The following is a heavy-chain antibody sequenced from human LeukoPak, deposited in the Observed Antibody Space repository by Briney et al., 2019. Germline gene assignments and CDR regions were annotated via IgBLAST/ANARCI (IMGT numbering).Heavy chain of an antibody. D-gene: IGHD1-26*01. V-gene: IGHV4-39*07. CDR3: ARDGRFPPEVLPRYFDY. Sequence: SETLSLTCTVSGGSVSSGSYYWGWIRQPPGTGLEWIGNIYYSGSTYYNPSLKSRVTISVETSKNQFSLKLSSVTAADTAVYYCARDGRFPPEVLPRYFDYWGQGTLVTVSS. CDR1: GGSVSSGSYY. J-gene: IGHJ4*02. CDR2: IYYSGST.